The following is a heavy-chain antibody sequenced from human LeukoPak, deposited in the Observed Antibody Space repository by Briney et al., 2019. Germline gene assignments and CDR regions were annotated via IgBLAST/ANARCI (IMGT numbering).Heavy chain of an antibody. CDR3: ARGREADYGGNSGYFDY. J-gene: IGHJ4*02. CDR1: GFTFSSYA. D-gene: IGHD4-23*01. V-gene: IGHV3-23*01. CDR2: ISGSGGST. Sequence: GGSLRLSCAASGFTFSSYAMSWVRQAPGKGLEWVSAISGSGGSTYYADSVKGRFTIPRDNPKNTLYVQMNSLRAEDTAVYYCARGREADYGGNSGYFDYWGQGTLVTVSS.